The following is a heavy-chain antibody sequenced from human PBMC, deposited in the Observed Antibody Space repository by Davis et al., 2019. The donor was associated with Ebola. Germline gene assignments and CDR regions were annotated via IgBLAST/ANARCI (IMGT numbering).Heavy chain of an antibody. V-gene: IGHV3-64*04. Sequence: GGSLRLSCSVSGFMFSSYTMHWVRQAPGKGLQYVSGITNNGGSTYYADSVKGRFIISRDNSKNTLYLQMNSLRAEDTAVYYCARALGGEDDWGQGTLVTVSS. D-gene: IGHD3-16*01. CDR2: ITNNGGST. CDR1: GFMFSSYT. CDR3: ARALGGEDD. J-gene: IGHJ4*02.